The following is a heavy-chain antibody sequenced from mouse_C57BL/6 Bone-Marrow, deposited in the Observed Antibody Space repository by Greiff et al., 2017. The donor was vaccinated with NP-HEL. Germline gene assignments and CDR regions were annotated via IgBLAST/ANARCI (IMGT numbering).Heavy chain of an antibody. CDR1: GFNIKNTY. V-gene: IGHV14-3*01. CDR2: IDPANGNT. D-gene: IGHD1-1*01. J-gene: IGHJ3*01. Sequence: VQLQQSVAELVRPGASVKLSCTASGFNIKNTYMHWVKQRPEQGLEWIGRIDPANGNTKYAPKFQGKATITADTSSNTAYLQLSSLTSEDPAIYYCARWGTTVVEGAWFAYWGQGTLVTVSA. CDR3: ARWGTTVVEGAWFAY.